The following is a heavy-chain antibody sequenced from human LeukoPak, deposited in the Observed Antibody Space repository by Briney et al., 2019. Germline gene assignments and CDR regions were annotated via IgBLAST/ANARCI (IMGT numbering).Heavy chain of an antibody. J-gene: IGHJ4*02. CDR2: INHSGST. Sequence: SETLSLTCAVYGGSFSGYYWSWIRQPPGKVLEWIGEINHSGSTNYNPSLKIRVTISVATSKNQFSLKLSSVTAADTGVYSCASLGIGSRLTRWGQGTLVSV. CDR1: GGSFSGYY. D-gene: IGHD1-1*01. CDR3: ASLGIGSRLTR. V-gene: IGHV4-34*01.